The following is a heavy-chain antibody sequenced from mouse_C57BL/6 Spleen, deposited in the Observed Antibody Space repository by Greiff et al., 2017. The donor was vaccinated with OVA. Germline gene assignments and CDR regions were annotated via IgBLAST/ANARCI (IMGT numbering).Heavy chain of an antibody. CDR3: ATGGGYLDY. CDR2: INPNNGGT. V-gene: IGHV1-26*01. CDR1: GYTFTDYY. Sequence: VQLQQSGPELVKPGASVKISCKASGYTFTDYYMNWVKQSHGKSLEWIGDINPNNGGTSYNQKFKGKATLTVDKSSSTAYMELRSLTSEDSAVYYCATGGGYLDYWGQGTTLTVSS. J-gene: IGHJ2*01. D-gene: IGHD1-1*02.